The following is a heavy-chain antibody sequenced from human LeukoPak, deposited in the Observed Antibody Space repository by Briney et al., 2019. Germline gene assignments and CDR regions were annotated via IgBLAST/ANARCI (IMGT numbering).Heavy chain of an antibody. D-gene: IGHD3-22*01. CDR2: IIPILGIA. J-gene: IGHJ4*02. CDR3: APYYYDSSGQTDPLY. Sequence: SVKVSCKASGGTFSSYAISWVRQAPGQGLEWMGRIIPILGIANYAQKFQGRVTITADKSTSTAYMELSSLRSEDTAVYYCAPYYYDSSGQTDPLYWGQGTLVTVSS. CDR1: GGTFSSYA. V-gene: IGHV1-69*04.